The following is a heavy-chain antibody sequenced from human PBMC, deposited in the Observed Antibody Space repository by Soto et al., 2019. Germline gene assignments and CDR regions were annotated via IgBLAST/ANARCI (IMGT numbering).Heavy chain of an antibody. D-gene: IGHD6-6*01. V-gene: IGHV4-59*01. CDR2: IYYSGST. CDR3: ARRGGSSSSHYYGMDV. CDR1: GGSISSYY. Sequence: SETLSLTCTVSGGSISSYYWSWIRQPPGKGLEWIGYIYYSGSTNYNPSLKSRVTISVDTSKNQFSLKLSSVTAADTAVYYCARRGGSSSSHYYGMDVWGQGTTVTVSS. J-gene: IGHJ6*02.